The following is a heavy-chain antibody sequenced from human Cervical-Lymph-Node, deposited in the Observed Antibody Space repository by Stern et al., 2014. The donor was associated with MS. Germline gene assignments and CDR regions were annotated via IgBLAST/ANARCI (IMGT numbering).Heavy chain of an antibody. D-gene: IGHD2/OR15-2a*01. CDR1: GYEFKSHW. J-gene: IGHJ3*02. CDR2: IFPDYSDT. V-gene: IGHV5-51*03. Sequence: EVQLVESGAEVKKPGESLTISCQGSGYEFKSHWVGWVRQTSGQGLEWMGIIFPDYSDTQFSPSFQDQVSMSADKAIGTVYLHWSSLEASDTAVYYCARRSGYCDSFNCYATNAFDIWGQGTLVTVSS. CDR3: ARRSGYCDSFNCYATNAFDI.